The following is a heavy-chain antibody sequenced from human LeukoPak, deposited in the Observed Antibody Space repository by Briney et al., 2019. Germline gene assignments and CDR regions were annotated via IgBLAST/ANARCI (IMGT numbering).Heavy chain of an antibody. CDR2: IKQDGSEK. CDR1: GFTFSNYW. V-gene: IGHV3-7*01. J-gene: IGHJ2*01. Sequence: PGGSLRLSRAASGFTFSNYWMSWVRQAPGKGLEWVANIKQDGSEKYYVDSVKGRFTISRDNAKNSLYLQMNSLRAEDTTVYYCARIGPIAAAGTSWYFDLWGRGTLVTVSS. CDR3: ARIGPIAAAGTSWYFDL. D-gene: IGHD6-13*01.